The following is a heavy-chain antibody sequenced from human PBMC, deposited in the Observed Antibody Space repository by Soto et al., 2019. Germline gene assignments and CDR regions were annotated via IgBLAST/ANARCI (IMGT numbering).Heavy chain of an antibody. D-gene: IGHD2-2*01. CDR1: GFTFSSYS. Sequence: KAGGSLRLSCAASGFTFSSYSMNWVRQAPGKGLEWVSSISSSSSYIYYADSVKGRFTISRDNAKNSLYLQMNSLRAEDMAVYYCARDRDCSSTSCYYYYGMDVWGQGTTVTVSS. J-gene: IGHJ6*02. CDR2: ISSSSSYI. CDR3: ARDRDCSSTSCYYYYGMDV. V-gene: IGHV3-21*01.